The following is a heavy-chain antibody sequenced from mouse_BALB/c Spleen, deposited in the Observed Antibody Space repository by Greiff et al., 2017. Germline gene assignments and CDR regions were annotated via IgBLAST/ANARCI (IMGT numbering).Heavy chain of an antibody. CDR1: GFSLTGYG. Sequence: VKLVESGPGLVAPSQSLSITCTASGFSLTGYGVNWVRQPPGKGLEWLGMIWGDGSTDYNSALKSRLSISTDNSKSQVFLKRNSLQTDDTARYYCAREKVVGYAMDYWGQGTSVTVSS. V-gene: IGHV2-6-7*01. D-gene: IGHD1-3*01. CDR3: AREKVVGYAMDY. CDR2: IWGDGST. J-gene: IGHJ4*01.